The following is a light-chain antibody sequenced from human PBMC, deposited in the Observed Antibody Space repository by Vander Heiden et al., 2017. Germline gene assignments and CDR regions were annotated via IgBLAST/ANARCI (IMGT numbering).Light chain of an antibody. J-gene: IGKJ5*01. CDR3: QQANSFPIP. CDR1: QGISNS. CDR2: AAS. V-gene: IGKV1-12*01. Sequence: LQISQSPSSVSASVGDRVTITCRASQGISNSLAWYQQKPGKAPKLLISAASSLQSGVPSRFSGSVSGTDFTLSISSLQPEDFATYFCQQANSFPIPFGQGTRLEIK.